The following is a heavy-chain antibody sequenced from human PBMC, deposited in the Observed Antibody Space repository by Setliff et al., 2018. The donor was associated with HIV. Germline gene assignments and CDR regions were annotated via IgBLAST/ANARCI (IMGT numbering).Heavy chain of an antibody. V-gene: IGHV4-4*09. CDR2: ISSSGTT. CDR3: ARLGRAIDDGGSSLRLDF. CDR1: DDSFSNYD. J-gene: IGHJ4*02. Sequence: PSETLSLTCVVSDDSFSNYDWTWSRQSPGKALEWIGYISSSGTTNYNPSLRSRVTISMETSNTRFSLWLRSATAADTATYFCARLGRAIDDGGSSLRLDFWGQGMLVTVSS. D-gene: IGHD2-21*01.